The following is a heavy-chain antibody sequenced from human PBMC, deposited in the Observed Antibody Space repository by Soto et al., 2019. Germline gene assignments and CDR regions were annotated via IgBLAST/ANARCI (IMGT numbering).Heavy chain of an antibody. CDR2: TYYRSRWYS. J-gene: IGHJ6*02. V-gene: IGHV6-1*01. CDR3: ARFEEDSDYSTYGLAL. CDR1: GDSVSSSSVA. D-gene: IGHD3-10*01. Sequence: SQTLSLTCVISGDSVSSSSVAWNWVRQSPSRGLEWLGRTYYRSRWYSDFAVSVRGRIVINADTSKNQFSLQLNSVTPEDTAVYLCARFEEDSDYSTYGLALWGQGTTVTVSS.